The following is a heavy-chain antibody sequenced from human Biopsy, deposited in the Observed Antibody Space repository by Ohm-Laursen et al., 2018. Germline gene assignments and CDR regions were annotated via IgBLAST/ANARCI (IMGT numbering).Heavy chain of an antibody. J-gene: IGHJ6*02. V-gene: IGHV4-59*01. CDR3: ARDKITYCTSTSCDYFGMDV. CDR2: INYRGNT. CDR1: SGSISGNY. D-gene: IGHD2-2*01. Sequence: GTLSLTWAVSSGSISGNYWTWIRQAPGKTLEWIASINYRGNTNYNPPLKSRVTMSAHTSTNQFSLKLTSVTAADTAVYYCARDKITYCTSTSCDYFGMDVWGQGTTVTVSS.